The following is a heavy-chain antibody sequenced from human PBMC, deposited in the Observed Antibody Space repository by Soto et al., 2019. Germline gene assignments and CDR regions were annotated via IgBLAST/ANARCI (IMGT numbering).Heavy chain of an antibody. CDR2: TYYRSKWNS. CDR1: GDSVSRTSVA. Sequence: SQTLSLTCAISGDSVSRTSVAWNWIRQSPSRGLEWLGRTYYRSKWNSDYTVSVRGRITINPDTSKSQFSLQLNSVTPEDTAVNHVVRGWFSAFDPWGQVTL. D-gene: IGHD6-19*01. V-gene: IGHV6-1*01. CDR3: VRGWFSAFDP. J-gene: IGHJ5*02.